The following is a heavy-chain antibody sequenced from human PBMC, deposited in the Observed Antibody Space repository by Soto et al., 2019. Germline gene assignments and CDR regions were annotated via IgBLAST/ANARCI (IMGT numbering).Heavy chain of an antibody. CDR2: FDPEDGET. D-gene: IGHD6-19*01. CDR3: ETELLYSSGWNLPLAP. V-gene: IGHV1-24*01. Sequence: ASVKVSCKVSGYTLTELSMHWVRQAPGKGLEWMGGFDPEDGETIYAQKFQGRVTMTEDTSTDTAYMELSSLRSEDTAVYYCETELLYSSGWNLPLAPWAQRTLLTVSS. CDR1: GYTLTELS. J-gene: IGHJ5*02.